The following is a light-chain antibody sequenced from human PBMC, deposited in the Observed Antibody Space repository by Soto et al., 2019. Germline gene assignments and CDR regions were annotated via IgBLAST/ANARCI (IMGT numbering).Light chain of an antibody. CDR2: YDS. CDR1: NIGSKS. CDR3: HLWDSSSDPVV. V-gene: IGLV3-21*04. Sequence: SYELTQPPSVSVAPGKTARITCGGNNIGSKSVHWYQQKPGQAPVLVIYYDSDRPSGIPERFSGSNSGNTATLTISRVEAGDEADYYCHLWDSSSDPVVFGGGTKLTVL. J-gene: IGLJ2*01.